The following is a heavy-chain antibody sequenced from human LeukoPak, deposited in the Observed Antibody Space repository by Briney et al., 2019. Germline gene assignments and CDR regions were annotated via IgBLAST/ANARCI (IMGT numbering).Heavy chain of an antibody. D-gene: IGHD3-22*01. J-gene: IGHJ3*02. Sequence: GGSLRLSCAASGFTFSSYGMHWVRQAPGKGLEWVAVIWYDGSNKYYADSVKGRFTISRDNSKNTLYLQMNSLRAEDTAVYYCARDTYYDGRKGAFDIWGQGTMVTVSS. CDR2: IWYDGSNK. V-gene: IGHV3-33*01. CDR3: ARDTYYDGRKGAFDI. CDR1: GFTFSSYG.